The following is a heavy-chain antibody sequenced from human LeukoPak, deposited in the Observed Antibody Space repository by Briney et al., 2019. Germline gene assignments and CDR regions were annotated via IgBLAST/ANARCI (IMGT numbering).Heavy chain of an antibody. Sequence: GGSLRLSCAASGFTFDDYAMHWVRQAPGKGLEWVSLISWDGGSTYYADSVKGRFTISRDNSKNSLYLQMNSLRAEDTALYYCAKNRDSNGFEAFDIWGQGTMVTVSS. CDR3: AKNRDSNGFEAFDI. V-gene: IGHV3-43D*03. CDR1: GFTFDDYA. J-gene: IGHJ3*02. CDR2: ISWDGGST. D-gene: IGHD3-22*01.